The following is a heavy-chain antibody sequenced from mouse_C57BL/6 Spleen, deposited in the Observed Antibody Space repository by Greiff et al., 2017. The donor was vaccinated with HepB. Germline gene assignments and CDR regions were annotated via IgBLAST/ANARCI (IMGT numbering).Heavy chain of an antibody. D-gene: IGHD2-3*01. V-gene: IGHV5-17*01. CDR3: ATPDGYYSYFDY. CDR2: ISSGSSTI. Sequence: EVKLMESGGGLVKPGGSLKLSCAASGFTFSDYGMHWVRQAPEKGLEWVAYISSGSSTIYYADTVKGRFTISRDNAKNTLFLQMTSLRSEDTAMYYCATPDGYYSYFDYWGQGTTLTVSS. J-gene: IGHJ2*01. CDR1: GFTFSDYG.